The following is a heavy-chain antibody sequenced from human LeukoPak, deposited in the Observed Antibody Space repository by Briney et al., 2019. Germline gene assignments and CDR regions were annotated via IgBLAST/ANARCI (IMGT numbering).Heavy chain of an antibody. D-gene: IGHD1-26*01. CDR3: AKDRLFGSGLNGPHYYYGMDV. CDR2: ILYDGNNK. J-gene: IGHJ6*01. CDR1: DFSFSNYA. V-gene: IGHV3-30*18. Sequence: GGSLRLSCAASDFSFSNYAMHRVRQAPGKGLEWVSVILYDGNNKHYAESVKGRFTISRDNSNNMLYLQMNSLRPEDTAVYYCAKDRLFGSGLNGPHYYYGMDVWGQGTTVTVSS.